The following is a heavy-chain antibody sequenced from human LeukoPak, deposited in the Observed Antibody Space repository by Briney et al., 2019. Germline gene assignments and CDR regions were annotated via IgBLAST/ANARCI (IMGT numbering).Heavy chain of an antibody. CDR2: LYYVYNS. V-gene: IGHV4-39*01. D-gene: IGHD6-25*01. CDR3: TRQLPTAAADTRGYFDY. CDR1: GGSISIISSSTYY. J-gene: IGHJ4*02. Sequence: PSETLSLTCTVSGGSISIISSSTYYWGWIRQAPEKVLEWIEGLYYVYNSHYNPSLKSRATLSVDTSNNQFALKLSSVTAADAAVYFCTRQLPTAAADTRGYFDYWGEGTVATVSS.